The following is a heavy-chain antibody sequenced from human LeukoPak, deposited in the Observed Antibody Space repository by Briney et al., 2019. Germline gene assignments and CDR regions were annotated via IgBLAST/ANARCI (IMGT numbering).Heavy chain of an antibody. CDR2: ISSSSSYI. J-gene: IGHJ4*02. CDR1: GFTFSSYS. CDR3: AREEVPAAIDY. D-gene: IGHD2-2*01. Sequence: PGGSLRLSCAACGFTFSSYSMNWVRQAPGKGLEWVSSISSSSSYIYYAGSVKGRFTISRDNAKNSLYLQMNSLRAEDTAVYYCAREEVPAAIDYWGQGTLVTVSS. V-gene: IGHV3-21*01.